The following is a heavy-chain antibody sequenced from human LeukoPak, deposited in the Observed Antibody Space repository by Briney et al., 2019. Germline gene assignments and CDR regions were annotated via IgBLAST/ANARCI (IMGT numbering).Heavy chain of an antibody. Sequence: GGSLRLSCAASGFTFSNAWMSWVRQAPGKGLEWVSAISGSGGSTYYADSVKGRFTISRDNSKNTLYLQMNSLRAEDTAVYYCAKSLTGEEFDYWGQGTLVTVSS. D-gene: IGHD7-27*01. CDR1: GFTFSNAW. CDR2: ISGSGGST. CDR3: AKSLTGEEFDY. V-gene: IGHV3-23*01. J-gene: IGHJ4*02.